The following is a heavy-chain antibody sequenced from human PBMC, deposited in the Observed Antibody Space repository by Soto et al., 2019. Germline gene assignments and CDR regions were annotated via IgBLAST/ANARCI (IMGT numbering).Heavy chain of an antibody. J-gene: IGHJ4*02. CDR2: ISQSGNT. Sequence: TSETLSLTCSIYSGSFSCYYWSWIRQAPGKGLEWIGEISQSGNTNYSPSLKSRVSISIDTSKKQFSLNLASVSAADTAVYYCARAPKVSGSSQTRPDFWGQGTLVTVSS. V-gene: IGHV4-34*01. CDR1: SGSFSCYY. D-gene: IGHD6-6*01. CDR3: ARAPKVSGSSQTRPDF.